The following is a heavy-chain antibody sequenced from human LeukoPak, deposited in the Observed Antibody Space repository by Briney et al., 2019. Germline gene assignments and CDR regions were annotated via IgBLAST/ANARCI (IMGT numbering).Heavy chain of an antibody. J-gene: IGHJ4*02. D-gene: IGHD6-6*01. CDR3: ARDITTSIAARPFDY. CDR1: GFTFSSYS. Sequence: GGSLRLSCAASGFTFSSYSMNWVRQAPGKGLEWVSYISSSSSTIHYADSVKGRFTISRDNAKNSLYLQMNSLRAEDTAVYYCARDITTSIAARPFDYWGQGTLVTVSS. V-gene: IGHV3-48*01. CDR2: ISSSSSTI.